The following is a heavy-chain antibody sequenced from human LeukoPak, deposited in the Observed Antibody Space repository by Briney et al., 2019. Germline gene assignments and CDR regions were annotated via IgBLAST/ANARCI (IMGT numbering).Heavy chain of an antibody. D-gene: IGHD6-19*01. CDR1: GGSFSGYY. J-gene: IGHJ4*02. CDR3: ARLVAGRLDPYYFDY. V-gene: IGHV4-34*01. Sequence: SETLSLTCAVYGGSFSGYYWSWIRQPPGKGLEWIGEINHSGSTNYNQSLKSRVTISVDTSKNQFSLKLSSVTAADTAVYYCARLVAGRLDPYYFDYWGQGTLVTVSS. CDR2: INHSGST.